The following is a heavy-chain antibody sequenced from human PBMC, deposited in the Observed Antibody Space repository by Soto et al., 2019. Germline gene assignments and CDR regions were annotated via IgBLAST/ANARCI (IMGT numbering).Heavy chain of an antibody. CDR1: GGSISNSNW. CDR3: AYRSIVGDAI. J-gene: IGHJ4*02. V-gene: IGHV4-4*02. D-gene: IGHD1-26*01. CDR2: IFHSGST. Sequence: SETLSLTCAVFGGSISNSNWWTWVRQPPGKGLDWIGEIFHSGSTNYNSSLMGRVTISVDKANNQFSLKLSSVTAADTAVYYWAYRSIVGDAIWVQGTLVTVSS.